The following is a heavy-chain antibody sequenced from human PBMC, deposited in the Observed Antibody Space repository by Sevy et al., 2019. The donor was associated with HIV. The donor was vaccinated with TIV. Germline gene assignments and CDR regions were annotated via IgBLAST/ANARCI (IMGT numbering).Heavy chain of an antibody. CDR2: IRYSGTT. D-gene: IGHD6-19*01. V-gene: IGHV4-39*01. Sequence: SETLSLTCTVSGASISSTGYYWGWIRQPPGKGLEWIASIRYSGTTFYNLSLKSRVTISADTSKNQFSLRLNSVTDADTAIYYCAGPLLTYNSGWRYFDFWGQGTVVTVSS. J-gene: IGHJ4*02. CDR1: GASISSTGYY. CDR3: AGPLLTYNSGWRYFDF.